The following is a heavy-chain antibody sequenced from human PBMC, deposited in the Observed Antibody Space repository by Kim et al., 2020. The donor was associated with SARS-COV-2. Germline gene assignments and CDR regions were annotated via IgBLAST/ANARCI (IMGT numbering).Heavy chain of an antibody. CDR2: ISWNSGSI. J-gene: IGHJ6*02. CDR1: GFTFDDYA. V-gene: IGHV3-9*01. D-gene: IGHD3-3*01. CDR3: AKDLKPRNTYDFWSGFFSYGIDV. Sequence: GGSLRLSCAASGFTFDDYAMHWVRQAPGKGLEWVSGISWNSGSIGYADSVKGRFTISRDNAKNSLYLQMNSLRAEDTALYYGAKDLKPRNTYDFWSGFFSYGIDVWGQGTTVTVSS.